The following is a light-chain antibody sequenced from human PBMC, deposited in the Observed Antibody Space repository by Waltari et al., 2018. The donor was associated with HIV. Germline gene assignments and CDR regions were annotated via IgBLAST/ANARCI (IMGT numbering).Light chain of an antibody. Sequence: QSVLTQPPSVSAAPGQKVTISCSGSSSNIGNNHVSWYQQFPGTAPKLLIDELNTRPSGIPDRFSGSKSGTSATLAITGLQTGEKADYYCEAWDSSLRVVLFGGGTKLTVL. J-gene: IGLJ2*01. CDR2: ELN. CDR3: EAWDSSLRVVL. CDR1: SSNIGNNH. V-gene: IGLV1-51*01.